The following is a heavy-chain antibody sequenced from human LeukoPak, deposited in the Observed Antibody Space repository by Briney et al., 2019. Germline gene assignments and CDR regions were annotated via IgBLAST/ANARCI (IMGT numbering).Heavy chain of an antibody. CDR1: GFTFATYS. V-gene: IGHV3-23*01. D-gene: IGHD6-19*01. Sequence: GGSLRLSCTTSGFTFATYSMSWVRQAPGQGLEWVASIFGSASKIYHADSVKGRYTVSRDNSKNTLYLQMNGLRVEDTALYYCVKDRVPDSGWSFDVWGRGTMVTVSA. J-gene: IGHJ3*01. CDR2: IFGSASKI. CDR3: VKDRVPDSGWSFDV.